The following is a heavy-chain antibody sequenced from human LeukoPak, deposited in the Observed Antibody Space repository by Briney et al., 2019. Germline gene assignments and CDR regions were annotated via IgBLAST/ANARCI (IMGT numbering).Heavy chain of an antibody. Sequence: PSETLSLTCTVSGGSISSYYWSWIRQPPGKGLEWIGEINHSGSTNYNPSLKSRVTISVDTSKNQFSLKLSSVTAADTAVYYCARGFSVYDSSGYDADYWGQGTLVTVSS. J-gene: IGHJ4*02. D-gene: IGHD3-22*01. CDR1: GGSISSYY. CDR2: INHSGST. V-gene: IGHV4-34*01. CDR3: ARGFSVYDSSGYDADY.